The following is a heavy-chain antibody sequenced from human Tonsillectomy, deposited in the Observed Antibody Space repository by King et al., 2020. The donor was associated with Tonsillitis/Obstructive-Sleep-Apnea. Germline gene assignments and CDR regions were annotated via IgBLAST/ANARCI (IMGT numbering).Heavy chain of an antibody. CDR2: IVVGSGNT. CDR1: GFTFTSSA. J-gene: IGHJ5*02. Sequence: QLVQSGPEVKKPGTSVKVSCKASGFTFTSSAVQWVRQARGQRLEWIGWIVVGSGNTNYAQKFQERVTITRDLSTSTAYLGLSSLRSEDTAWYYCAADLGLTRFDPWGQGTLVTVSS. D-gene: IGHD1-14*01. V-gene: IGHV1-58*01. CDR3: AADLGLTRFDP.